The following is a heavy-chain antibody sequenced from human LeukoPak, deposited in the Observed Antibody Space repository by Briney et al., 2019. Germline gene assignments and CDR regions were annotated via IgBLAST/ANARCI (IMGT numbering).Heavy chain of an antibody. CDR2: IHVSGTT. J-gene: IGHJ4*02. D-gene: IGHD1-1*01. V-gene: IGHV4-38-2*02. CDR3: AREAERRIVN. Sequence: SETLSLTCVVPGFSISSGYYWGWIRQPPGKGLEWIANIHVSGTTFYNSSLNSRVAISTDTSKNQFSLKLSSVTAADTAVYFCAREAERRIVNWGRGTLVTVSS. CDR1: GFSISSGYY.